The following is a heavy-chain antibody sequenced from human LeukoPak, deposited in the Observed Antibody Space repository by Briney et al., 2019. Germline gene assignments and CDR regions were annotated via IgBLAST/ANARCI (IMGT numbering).Heavy chain of an antibody. Sequence: GASVKVSCKASGYTFTSYGISWVRQAPGQGLEWMGWISAYNGNTDYAQKLQGRVTMTTDTSTSTAYMELRSLRSDDTAVYYCARRSLYCSSTSCHNWFDPWGQGTLVTVSS. CDR3: ARRSLYCSSTSCHNWFDP. CDR1: GYTFTSYG. V-gene: IGHV1-18*01. J-gene: IGHJ5*02. CDR2: ISAYNGNT. D-gene: IGHD2-2*01.